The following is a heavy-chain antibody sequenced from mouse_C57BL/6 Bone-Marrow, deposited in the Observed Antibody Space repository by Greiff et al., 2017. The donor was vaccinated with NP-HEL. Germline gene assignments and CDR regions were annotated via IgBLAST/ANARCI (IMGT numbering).Heavy chain of an antibody. J-gene: IGHJ4*01. CDR1: GFTFSSYG. D-gene: IGHD2-1*01. CDR3: ARHGYYGNYGAMDY. Sequence: EVQVVESGGDLVKPGGSLKLSCAASGFTFSSYGMSWVRQTPDKRLEWVATISSGGSYTYYPDSVKGRFTISRDNAKNTLYLQMSSLKSEDTAMYYCARHGYYGNYGAMDYWGQGSSVTVSS. V-gene: IGHV5-6*01. CDR2: ISSGGSYT.